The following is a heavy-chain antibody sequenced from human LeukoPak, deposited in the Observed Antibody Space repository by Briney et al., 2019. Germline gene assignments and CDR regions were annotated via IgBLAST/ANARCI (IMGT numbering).Heavy chain of an antibody. J-gene: IGHJ4*02. CDR2: VDGRSSNM. CDR3: VRAYTRGYSDDFDY. D-gene: IGHD3-22*01. CDR1: GFFCSDYY. V-gene: IGHV3-11*01. Sequence: GGSLRLSCAASGFFCSDYYMSWMRQAPGKGLEWVLYVDGRSSNMYYADSVKGRFTIYRDNAKTSLYLQMNSLRGEDTAVYYCVRAYTRGYSDDFDYWGQGTLVTVSS.